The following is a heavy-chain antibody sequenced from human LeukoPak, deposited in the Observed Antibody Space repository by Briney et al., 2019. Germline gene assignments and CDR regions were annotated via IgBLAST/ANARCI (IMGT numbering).Heavy chain of an antibody. CDR1: GGTFSSYA. CDR2: IIPIFGTA. Sequence: SVKVSCKASGGTFSSYAISWVRQAPGQGLEWMGGIIPIFGTANYAQKFQGRVTITADESTSTAYLELSSLRSEDTAVYYCASGQASSGYYVNWFDPWGQGTLVTVSS. V-gene: IGHV1-69*13. CDR3: ASGQASSGYYVNWFDP. J-gene: IGHJ5*02. D-gene: IGHD3-22*01.